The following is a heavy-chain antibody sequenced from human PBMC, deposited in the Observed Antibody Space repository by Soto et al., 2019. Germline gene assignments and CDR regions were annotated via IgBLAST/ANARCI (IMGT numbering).Heavy chain of an antibody. V-gene: IGHV5-51*01. J-gene: IGHJ2*01. CDR3: GRRAYYYDSSRYYYPWYFDL. CDR2: IYPGDSDT. Sequence: PGESMKISCTGSGYSFTSYWIGWVRKSPGKGLEWMGIIYPGDSDTRYSPSFQGQVTISADKSISTAYLQWSSLKASDTAMYYCGRRAYYYDSSRYYYPWYFDLWGRGTLVTVSS. D-gene: IGHD3-22*01. CDR1: GYSFTSYW.